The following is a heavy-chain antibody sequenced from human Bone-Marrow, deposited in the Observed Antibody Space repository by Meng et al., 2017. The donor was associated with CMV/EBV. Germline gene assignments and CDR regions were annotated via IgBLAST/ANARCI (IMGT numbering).Heavy chain of an antibody. CDR3: AREKVGALAFEI. CDR2: IYYSGST. CDR1: GGSISSSSYY. D-gene: IGHD4/OR15-4a*01. Sequence: GSLRLSCTVSGGSISSSSYYWGWIRQPPGKGLEWIGSIYYSGSTYYNPSLKSRVTISVDTSKNQFSLKLSSVTAADTAVYYCAREKVGALAFEIWGQGTMVTVSS. V-gene: IGHV4-39*07. J-gene: IGHJ3*02.